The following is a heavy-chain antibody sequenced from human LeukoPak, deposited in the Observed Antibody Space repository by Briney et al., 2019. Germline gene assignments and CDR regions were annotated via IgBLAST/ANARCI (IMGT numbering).Heavy chain of an antibody. V-gene: IGHV7-4-1*02. D-gene: IGHD6-19*01. CDR1: GYTLTSYA. CDR2: INTNTGNP. Sequence: ASVKVSCKASGYTLTSYAMNWVRQAPGQGLEWMGWINTNTGNPTYAQGFTGRFVFSLDTSVSTAYLQISSLKAEDTAVYYCAREKSGWYLPRFWFDPWGQGTLVTVSS. J-gene: IGHJ5*02. CDR3: AREKSGWYLPRFWFDP.